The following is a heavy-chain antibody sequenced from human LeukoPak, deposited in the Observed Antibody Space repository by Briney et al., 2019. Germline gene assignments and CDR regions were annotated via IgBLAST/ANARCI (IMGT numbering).Heavy chain of an antibody. V-gene: IGHV4-34*01. CDR2: INHSGST. D-gene: IGHD3-10*01. CDR3: ARGLYGSGSKWFDP. Sequence: PSETLSLTCAVYGGSFSGYYWSWIRQPPGKGLEWIGEINHSGSTNYNPSLKSRVTISVDTSKNQFSLKLSSVTAADTAVYYCARGLYGSGSKWFDPWGQGTLVTVSS. CDR1: GGSFSGYY. J-gene: IGHJ5*02.